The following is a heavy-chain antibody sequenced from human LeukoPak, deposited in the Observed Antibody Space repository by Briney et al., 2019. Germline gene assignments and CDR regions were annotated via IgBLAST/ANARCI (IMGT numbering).Heavy chain of an antibody. D-gene: IGHD2-15*01. V-gene: IGHV4-59*08. CDR3: ARGGGVGYCSGGSCYEDY. CDR1: GGSMSSYY. J-gene: IGHJ4*02. Sequence: SETLSLTCTVSGGSMSSYYWSWIRQPPGKGLEWIGYIYYSGSTNYNPSLKSRVTISVDTSKNQFSPKLSSVTAADTAVYYCARGGGVGYCSGGSCYEDYWGQGTLVTVSS. CDR2: IYYSGST.